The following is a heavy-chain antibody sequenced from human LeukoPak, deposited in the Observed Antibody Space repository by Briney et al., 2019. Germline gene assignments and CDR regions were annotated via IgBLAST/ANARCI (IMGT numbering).Heavy chain of an antibody. CDR1: GYSFTTFG. CDR3: ARPAEDDYFAH. V-gene: IGHV7-4-1*02. Sequence: ASVKVSCKASGYSFTTFGMNWVRQAPGQGLEWMGWINTVTGNPTYAQGFTGRFVFSLDTSVSTAYLQISSLKAEDTAMYYCARPAEDDYFAHWGQGTLVTVSS. CDR2: INTVTGNP. D-gene: IGHD1-14*01. J-gene: IGHJ4*02.